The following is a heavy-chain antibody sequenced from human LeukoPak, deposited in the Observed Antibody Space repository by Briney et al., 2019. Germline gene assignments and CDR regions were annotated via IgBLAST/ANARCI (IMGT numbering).Heavy chain of an antibody. CDR2: IYTSGST. J-gene: IGHJ5*02. CDR1: GGSISSYY. V-gene: IGHV4-4*07. D-gene: IGHD1-7*01. CDR3: ARQLYNWNYGPTYNWFDP. Sequence: SETLSLTCTVSGGSISSYYWSWIRQPAGKGLEWIGRIYTSGSTNYTPSLKSRVPMSVDTSKNQFSLKLSSVTAADTAVYYCARQLYNWNYGPTYNWFDPWGQGTLVTVSS.